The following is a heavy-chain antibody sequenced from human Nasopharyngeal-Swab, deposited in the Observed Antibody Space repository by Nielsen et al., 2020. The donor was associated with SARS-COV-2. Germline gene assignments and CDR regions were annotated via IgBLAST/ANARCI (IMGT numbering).Heavy chain of an antibody. J-gene: IGHJ4*02. D-gene: IGHD2-2*01. Sequence: GESLKISCAASRFTFSSYSMNWVRQAPGKGLEWVSYISSSSSTIYYADSVKGRFTISRDNAKNTLYLQMNSLRAEDTAVYYCARAGRYQLQTHPFDYWGQGTLVTVSS. CDR1: RFTFSSYS. CDR2: ISSSSSTI. CDR3: ARAGRYQLQTHPFDY. V-gene: IGHV3-48*04.